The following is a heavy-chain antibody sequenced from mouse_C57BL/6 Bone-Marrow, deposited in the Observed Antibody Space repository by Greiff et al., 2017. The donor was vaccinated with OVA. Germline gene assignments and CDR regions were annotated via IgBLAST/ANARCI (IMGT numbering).Heavy chain of an antibody. CDR1: GFTFSSYA. J-gene: IGHJ3*01. D-gene: IGHD1-1*01. CDR2: ISSGGDYI. CDR3: TRDEGYYGSSRAWFAY. V-gene: IGHV5-9-1*02. Sequence: EVKLMESGGELVKPGGSLKLSCAASGFTFSSYAMSWVRQTPEKRLEWVAYISSGGDYIYYADTVKGRFTISRDNARNTLYLQMSSLKSEEKDMYYCTRDEGYYGSSRAWFAYWGQGTLVTVSA.